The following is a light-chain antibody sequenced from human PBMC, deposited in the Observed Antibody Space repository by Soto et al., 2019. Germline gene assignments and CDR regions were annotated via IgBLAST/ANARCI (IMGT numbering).Light chain of an antibody. Sequence: EIVLTQSPATLSLPPGERATLSCRASQTVGSYLAWYQQKLGQAPRLLIYDASNRATGIPARFSGSGSGTDFTLTISSLAPEDFAVYYCQQRSNLITFGQGTRLEIK. CDR1: QTVGSY. V-gene: IGKV3-11*01. CDR3: QQRSNLIT. CDR2: DAS. J-gene: IGKJ5*01.